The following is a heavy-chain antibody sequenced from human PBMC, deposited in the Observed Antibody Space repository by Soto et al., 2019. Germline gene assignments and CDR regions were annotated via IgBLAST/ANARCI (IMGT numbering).Heavy chain of an antibody. Sequence: GGSLRLSCAASGFTFSSYSMNWVRQAPGKGLEWDSSISSSSSYIYYADSVKGRFTISRDNAKNSLYLQMNSLRAEDTAVYYCARSKAGTTASFDYWGQGTLVTVSS. CDR2: ISSSSSYI. CDR3: ARSKAGTTASFDY. D-gene: IGHD1-1*01. J-gene: IGHJ4*02. V-gene: IGHV3-21*01. CDR1: GFTFSSYS.